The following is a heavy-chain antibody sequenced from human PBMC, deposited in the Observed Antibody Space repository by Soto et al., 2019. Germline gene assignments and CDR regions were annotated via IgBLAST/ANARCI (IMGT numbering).Heavy chain of an antibody. J-gene: IGHJ4*02. CDR2: ISGSGGRT. D-gene: IGHD6-13*01. Sequence: GGSERRSDSRPGCALIMNLICCVRQAPGKGLGRVSAISGSGGRTYYADSVKGRVTISRDNSKNTLYLQINSLRAEDTAVYICVKADENSISRYTSRRFLEFWGQGTLVNGSS. CDR3: VKADENSISRYTSRRFLEF. CDR1: GCALIMNL. V-gene: IGHV3-23*01.